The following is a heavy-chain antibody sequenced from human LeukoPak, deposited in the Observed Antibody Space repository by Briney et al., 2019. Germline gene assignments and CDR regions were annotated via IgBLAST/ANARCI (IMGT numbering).Heavy chain of an antibody. CDR3: ARGIAAPDY. Sequence: TGGSLRLSCAASGFTFSSYKMNWVRQAPGKGLEWVSYISTSGSTIYYADSVKGRFTISRDNAKNSLFLQMNSLRAEDTAVYYCARGIAAPDYWGQGTLVTVSS. J-gene: IGHJ4*02. CDR2: ISTSGSTI. V-gene: IGHV3-48*03. CDR1: GFTFSSYK. D-gene: IGHD6-13*01.